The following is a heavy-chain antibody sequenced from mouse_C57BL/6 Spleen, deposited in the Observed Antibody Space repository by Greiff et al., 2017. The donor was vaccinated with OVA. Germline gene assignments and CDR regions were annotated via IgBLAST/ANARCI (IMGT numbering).Heavy chain of an antibody. CDR3: ARQRYSNYFDY. CDR1: GFTFSSYT. D-gene: IGHD2-5*01. V-gene: IGHV5-9*01. CDR2: ISGGGGNT. Sequence: DVMLVESGGGLVKPGGSLKLSCAASGFTFSSYTMSWVRQTPAKRLEWVATISGGGGNTYYPDRVKGRFTISRDNAKNTLYLQMSSLRSEDTALYDWARQRYSNYFDYWGQGTTLTVSS. J-gene: IGHJ2*01.